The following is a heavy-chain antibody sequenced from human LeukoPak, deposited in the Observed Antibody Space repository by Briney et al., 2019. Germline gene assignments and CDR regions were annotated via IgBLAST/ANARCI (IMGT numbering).Heavy chain of an antibody. CDR3: TRRSRYSYDSSGNGNWFDP. CDR1: GYSFTSYW. CDR2: IYVGDSDN. V-gene: IGHV5-51*01. Sequence: GESLKISCKGSGYSFTSYWIGWVRQMPGKGLEWMGIIYVGDSDNRYNPSFQGQVTISADKSTNTAYLQWSSLKASDTAMYYCTRRSRYSYDSSGNGNWFDPWGQGTLVTVSS. J-gene: IGHJ5*02. D-gene: IGHD3-22*01.